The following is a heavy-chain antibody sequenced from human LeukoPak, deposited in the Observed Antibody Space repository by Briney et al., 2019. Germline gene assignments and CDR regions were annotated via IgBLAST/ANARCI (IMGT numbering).Heavy chain of an antibody. Sequence: ASVKVSCKASGYTFTGYYMHWVRQAPGQGLEWMGWINPNSGGTNYAQKFQGRVTMTRDTSISTAYMELSRLRSDDTAVYYCARDSRYCSSTSCYGYWGQGTLVTVSS. CDR2: INPNSGGT. CDR3: ARDSRYCSSTSCYGY. D-gene: IGHD2-2*01. J-gene: IGHJ4*02. V-gene: IGHV1-2*02. CDR1: GYTFTGYY.